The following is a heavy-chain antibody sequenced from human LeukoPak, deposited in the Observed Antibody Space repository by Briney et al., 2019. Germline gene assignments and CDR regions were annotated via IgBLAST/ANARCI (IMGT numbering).Heavy chain of an antibody. CDR3: ARRVHEGDYVEDWFDP. CDR1: GYTFTSYD. V-gene: IGHV1-8*01. Sequence: ASVKVSCKASGYTFTSYDINWVRQAPGQGLEWMGWMNPNSGNTGYAQKFQGRVTMTRNTSISTAYMELSSLRSEDTAVYYCARRVHEGDYVEDWFDPWGQGTLVTVSS. D-gene: IGHD4-17*01. J-gene: IGHJ5*02. CDR2: MNPNSGNT.